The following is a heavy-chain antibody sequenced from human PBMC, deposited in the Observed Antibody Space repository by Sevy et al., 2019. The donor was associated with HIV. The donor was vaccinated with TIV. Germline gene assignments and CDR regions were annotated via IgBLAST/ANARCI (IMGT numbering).Heavy chain of an antibody. Sequence: GGSLRLSCTASGVSFKTDAIHWVRQAPGKGLEWVAVISSNGRNKDYADSAKGRFTISRDNSKNTAYLQMNSLRPEDTSFYYCARGQYFESSGYPWYFDFWGQGTMVTVSS. CDR3: ARGQYFESSGYPWYFDF. CDR1: GVSFKTDA. D-gene: IGHD3-22*01. V-gene: IGHV3-30*04. CDR2: ISSNGRNK. J-gene: IGHJ4*02.